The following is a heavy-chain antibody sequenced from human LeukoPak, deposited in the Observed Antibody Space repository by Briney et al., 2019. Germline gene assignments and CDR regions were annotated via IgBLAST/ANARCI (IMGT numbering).Heavy chain of an antibody. V-gene: IGHV3-23*01. Sequence: GGSLRLSCAASGFTFSSYAMSWVRQAPGKGLEWVSAISGSGGSTYYADSVKGRFTISRDNSKNTLYLQMNSLRAEDTAVYYCAKESEGITMIVVVINPPHYWGQGTLVTVSS. CDR3: AKESEGITMIVVVINPPHY. CDR1: GFTFSSYA. D-gene: IGHD3-22*01. J-gene: IGHJ4*02. CDR2: ISGSGGST.